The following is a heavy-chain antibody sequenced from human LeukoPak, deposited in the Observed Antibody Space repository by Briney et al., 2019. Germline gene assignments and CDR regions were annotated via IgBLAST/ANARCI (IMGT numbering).Heavy chain of an antibody. D-gene: IGHD3-10*01. Sequence: GGSLRLSCAASGFTFRTYGMSWVRQAPGKGLEWVSGISASGGATYYADSVRGRFTISTDNAMKSLYLQMNSLRAEDRAVYYCARGQLMVRGVSNPSFDYWGQGTLVTVSS. J-gene: IGHJ4*02. V-gene: IGHV3-23*01. CDR1: GFTFRTYG. CDR2: ISASGGAT. CDR3: ARGQLMVRGVSNPSFDY.